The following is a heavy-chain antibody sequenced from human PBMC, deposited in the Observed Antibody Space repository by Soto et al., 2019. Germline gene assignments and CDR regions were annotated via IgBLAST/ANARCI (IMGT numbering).Heavy chain of an antibody. CDR1: GFTFSSFD. CDR2: ISYDGTNK. D-gene: IGHD1-26*01. Sequence: QVQLVESGGGVVQPGGSLRLSCTASGFTFSSFDMHWVRQAPGRGLEWVAVISYDGTNKNYADSVKGRFTISRDNSKNTLYLQMNSLRPGDTAVYYCASLVAYSGSYFDFWGQGTLVTVSS. J-gene: IGHJ4*02. V-gene: IGHV3-30-3*01. CDR3: ASLVAYSGSYFDF.